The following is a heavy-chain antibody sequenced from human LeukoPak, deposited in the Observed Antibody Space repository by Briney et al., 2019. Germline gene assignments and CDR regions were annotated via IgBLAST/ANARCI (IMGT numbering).Heavy chain of an antibody. CDR3: AKEGGSGSFIVYYYMDV. CDR2: ISGSGGST. Sequence: GGSLRLSCAASGFTFSSYAMSWVRQAPGKGLEWVSAISGSGGSTYYADSVKGRFTISRDNPKNTLYLQMNSLRAEDTAVYYCAKEGGSGSFIVYYYMDVWGKGTTVTVSS. CDR1: GFTFSSYA. D-gene: IGHD3-10*01. J-gene: IGHJ6*03. V-gene: IGHV3-23*01.